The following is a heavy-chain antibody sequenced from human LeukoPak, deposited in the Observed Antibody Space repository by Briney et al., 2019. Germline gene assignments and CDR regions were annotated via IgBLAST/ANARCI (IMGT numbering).Heavy chain of an antibody. Sequence: GGSLRLSCAASGFTFSRYAMHWVRQAPGKGLQWVAVVSYDGSNKYYADSVKGRFTISRDNSKNTLYLQMNSLRAEDTAVYYFAKDSVYSSGWYVLPPDYWGQGTLVTVSS. CDR1: GFTFSRYA. J-gene: IGHJ4*02. CDR2: VSYDGSNK. D-gene: IGHD6-19*01. CDR3: AKDSVYSSGWYVLPPDY. V-gene: IGHV3-30-3*01.